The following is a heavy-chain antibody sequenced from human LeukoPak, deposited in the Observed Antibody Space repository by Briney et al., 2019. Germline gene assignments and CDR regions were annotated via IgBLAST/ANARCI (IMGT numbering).Heavy chain of an antibody. Sequence: GESLKISCKGSGYSFTSYWIGWVRQMPGKGLEWMGIIYPGDSDTRYSPSFQGQVTISADKSISTAYLQRSSLKASDTAMYYCARRHYYDSSGYYPPDYWGQGTLVTVSS. CDR2: IYPGDSDT. D-gene: IGHD3-22*01. V-gene: IGHV5-51*01. CDR3: ARRHYYDSSGYYPPDY. CDR1: GYSFTSYW. J-gene: IGHJ4*02.